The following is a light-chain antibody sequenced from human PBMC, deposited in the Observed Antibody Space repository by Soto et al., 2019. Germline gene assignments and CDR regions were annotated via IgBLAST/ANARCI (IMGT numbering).Light chain of an antibody. CDR3: LLYYGSPQPNWV. CDR1: TGPVTSGYY. CDR2: STT. J-gene: IGLJ3*02. V-gene: IGLV7-43*01. Sequence: QAVVTQEPSLTVSPGGTVTLTCASSTGPVTSGYYPNWFQQKPGKAPRPLIYSTTNEHSWTPARFSGSLLGGKAALTLSGVLPEDEAEYYCLLYYGSPQPNWVFGGGTKLTVL.